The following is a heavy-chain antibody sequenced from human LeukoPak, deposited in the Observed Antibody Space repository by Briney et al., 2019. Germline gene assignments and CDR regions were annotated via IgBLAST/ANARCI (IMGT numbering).Heavy chain of an antibody. CDR3: ARHDGYCSSTSCSLDAFDI. Sequence: SETLSLTCTVSGGSISSTSYYWGWIRQPPGKGLEWIGSVYYSGTTYSSPSLKSRVTISVDTSKNQFSLNLTSVTAADTAVYYCARHDGYCSSTSCSLDAFDIWGQGTMVTVSS. D-gene: IGHD2-2*01. J-gene: IGHJ3*02. CDR2: VYYSGTT. CDR1: GGSISSTSYY. V-gene: IGHV4-39*01.